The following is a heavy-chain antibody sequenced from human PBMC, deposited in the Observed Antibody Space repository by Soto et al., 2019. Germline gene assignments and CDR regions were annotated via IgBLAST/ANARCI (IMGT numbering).Heavy chain of an antibody. J-gene: IGHJ5*02. Sequence: SETLSLTCTVSGDSISSNYWSWIRQPPGKGLEWIGHIFYSGSTNFNPSLRRRVTISLDTSKNQFSLRLSSVTAADTAVYYCARDRASSGDRWFDPWGQGTLVTVSS. CDR3: ARDRASSGDRWFDP. D-gene: IGHD1-26*01. CDR2: IFYSGST. CDR1: GDSISSNY. V-gene: IGHV4-59*01.